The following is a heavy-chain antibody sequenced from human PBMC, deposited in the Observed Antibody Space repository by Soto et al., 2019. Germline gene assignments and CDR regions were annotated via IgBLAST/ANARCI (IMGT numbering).Heavy chain of an antibody. CDR3: ASHQGIYKYYFDY. CDR1: GFTVSSNY. J-gene: IGHJ4*02. Sequence: AGGSLRLSCAASGFTVSSNYMSWVRQPPGKGLEWVSGITGNGHNTYYAESVKGRFTISRDNSKNTLYLQMDSLRAEDAAEYYCASHQGIYKYYFDYWGQGTLVTVSS. CDR2: ITGNGHNT. V-gene: IGHV3-23*01. D-gene: IGHD1-1*01.